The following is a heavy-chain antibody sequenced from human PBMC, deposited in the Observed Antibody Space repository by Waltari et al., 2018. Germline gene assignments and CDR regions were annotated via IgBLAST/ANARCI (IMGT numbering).Heavy chain of an antibody. J-gene: IGHJ2*01. D-gene: IGHD3-10*01. CDR1: GGSFSGYY. Sequence: QVQLQQWGAGLLKPSETLSLTCAVYGGSFSGYYWSWIRQPPGKGLEWIGEINHSGSTNYNPSLTSRVTISVDTSKNQFSLKLSSVTAADTAVYYCARTTMVRGKQYFDLWGRGTLVTVSS. V-gene: IGHV4-34*01. CDR2: INHSGST. CDR3: ARTTMVRGKQYFDL.